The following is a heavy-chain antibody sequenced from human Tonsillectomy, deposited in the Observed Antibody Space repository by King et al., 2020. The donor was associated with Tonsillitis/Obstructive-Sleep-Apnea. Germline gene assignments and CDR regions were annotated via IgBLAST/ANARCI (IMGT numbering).Heavy chain of an antibody. CDR1: GFTFSHYG. Sequence: QLVQSGGGVVQPGRSLRLSCAASGFTFSHYGMHWVRQAPGKGLEWVAVIWYDGSSKYYADSVKGRFTISRDNSKDTLYLQMNSLRAQDTAVYYCARDLTPGYYTSWYEIGPGEYFQHWGQGTLVTVSS. V-gene: IGHV3-33*01. J-gene: IGHJ1*01. CDR2: IWYDGSSK. D-gene: IGHD3-10*01. CDR3: ARDLTPGYYTSWYEIGPGEYFQH.